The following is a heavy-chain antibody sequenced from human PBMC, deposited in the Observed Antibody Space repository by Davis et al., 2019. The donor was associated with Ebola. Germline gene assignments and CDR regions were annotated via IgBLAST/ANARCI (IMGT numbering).Heavy chain of an antibody. CDR3: ARDLVVPAGIARGYYYCGMDV. V-gene: IGHV1-8*01. D-gene: IGHD2-2*02. Sequence: ASVKVSCKASGYTFTSYDINWVRQATGQGLEWMGWMNPNSGNTRYAQKFQGRVTMTRNTSISTAYMELSSLRSEDTAVYYCARDLVVPAGIARGYYYCGMDVWGQGTTVTVSS. CDR1: GYTFTSYD. CDR2: MNPNSGNT. J-gene: IGHJ6*02.